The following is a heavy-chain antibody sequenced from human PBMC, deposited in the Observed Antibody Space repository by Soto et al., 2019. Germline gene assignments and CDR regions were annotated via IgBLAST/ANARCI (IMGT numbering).Heavy chain of an antibody. CDR3: ARGGRGYCSSTSCYKRADYYYYYGMDV. V-gene: IGHV3-30-3*01. J-gene: IGHJ6*02. CDR2: ISYDGSNK. Sequence: VQLVESGGGLVQPGGSLRLSCAASGFTFSSYAMHWVRQAPGKGLEWVAVISYDGSNKYYADSVKGRFTISRDNSKNTLYLQMNSLRAEDTAVYYCARGGRGYCSSTSCYKRADYYYYYGMDVWGQGTTVTVSS. CDR1: GFTFSSYA. D-gene: IGHD2-2*02.